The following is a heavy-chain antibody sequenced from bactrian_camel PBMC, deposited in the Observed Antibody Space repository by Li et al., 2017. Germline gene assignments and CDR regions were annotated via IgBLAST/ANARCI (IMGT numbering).Heavy chain of an antibody. CDR2: IGPYGHT. J-gene: IGHJ4*01. Sequence: VQLVESGGGSVQAGGSLRLSCAVSGYKLSDGCAGWFRRAPGKEDEGVATIGPYGHTDYTDSVVGRFTISKDNAKNTLFLQMNNLKVEDTAMYYCVAQRRPGMVEDCVVQADFRQRGQGTQVTVS. D-gene: IGHD3*01. CDR1: GYKLSDGC. V-gene: IGHV3S55*01.